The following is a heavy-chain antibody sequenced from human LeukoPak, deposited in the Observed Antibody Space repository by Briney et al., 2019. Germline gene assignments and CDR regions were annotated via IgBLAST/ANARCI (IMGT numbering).Heavy chain of an antibody. CDR3: AKDRRSSGPYNWFDP. CDR1: GFIFSNYA. CDR2: ISGSGDDT. Sequence: GESLRLSCAASGFIFSNYAMNWVRQAPGKGLEWVSAISGSGDDTYYADSVKGLFTISRDNFKNTLYLQMNRLRAEDTAIYYCAKDRRSSGPYNWFDPWGQGTLVTVSS. D-gene: IGHD3-22*01. J-gene: IGHJ5*02. V-gene: IGHV3-23*01.